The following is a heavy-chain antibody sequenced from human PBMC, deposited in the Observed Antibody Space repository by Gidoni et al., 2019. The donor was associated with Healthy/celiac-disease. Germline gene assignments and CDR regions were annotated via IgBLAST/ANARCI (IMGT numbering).Heavy chain of an antibody. D-gene: IGHD5-18*01. Sequence: QVTLRESGPALVKPTQTLTLTCTFSGFSLSTSGMCVSWIRQPPGKALEWLARIDWDDDKYYSTSLKTRLTISKDTSKNQVVLTMTNMDPVDTATYYCARTTPPTNTAMVYGFYYYGMDVWGQGTTVTVSS. CDR3: ARTTPPTNTAMVYGFYYYGMDV. CDR2: IDWDDDK. V-gene: IGHV2-70*15. CDR1: GFSLSTSGMC. J-gene: IGHJ6*02.